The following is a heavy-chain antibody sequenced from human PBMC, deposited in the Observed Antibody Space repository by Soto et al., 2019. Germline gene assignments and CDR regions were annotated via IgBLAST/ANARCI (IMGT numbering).Heavy chain of an antibody. CDR1: GGTFSSYA. CDR2: IIPIFGTA. V-gene: IGHV1-69*06. CDR3: ARDRDTAMATSATNFDY. J-gene: IGHJ4*02. D-gene: IGHD5-18*01. Sequence: SVKVSCKASGGTFSSYAISWVRQAPGQGLEWMGGIIPIFGTANYAQKFQGRVTITADKSTSTAYMELSSLRSEDTAVYYCARDRDTAMATSATNFDYWGQGTLVTVSS.